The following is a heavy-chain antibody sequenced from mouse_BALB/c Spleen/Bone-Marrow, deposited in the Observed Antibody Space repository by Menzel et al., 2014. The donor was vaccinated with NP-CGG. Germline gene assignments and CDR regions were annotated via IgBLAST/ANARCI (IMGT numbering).Heavy chain of an antibody. CDR1: GFTLNIYA. Sequence: EVQLVESGGGLVQPKGSLKLSCAASGFTLNIYAVNWVRQAPRKGLEWVARISSKSTNYTTCYADSVKDRFTISSDDSQSMLYLQMNSLKTEDTAIYYRVRQDYDYPMDYWGQGTSVTVSS. CDR2: ISSKSTNYTT. J-gene: IGHJ4*01. D-gene: IGHD2-4*01. V-gene: IGHV10-1*01. CDR3: VRQDYDYPMDY.